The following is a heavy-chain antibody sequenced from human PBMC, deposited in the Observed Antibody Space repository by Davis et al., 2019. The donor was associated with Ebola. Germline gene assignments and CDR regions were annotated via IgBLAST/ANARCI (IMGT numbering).Heavy chain of an antibody. Sequence: GESLKISCSDSGFTFGDYALTWVRQAPGKGLEWVGFIRGKAYGGTTDYAASVKGRFTISRDESKKIAYLQMNSLKTEDTAVYYCSRDLGERGMDVWGQGTTVIVSS. CDR3: SRDLGERGMDV. J-gene: IGHJ6*02. CDR2: IRGKAYGGTT. CDR1: GFTFGDYA. D-gene: IGHD3-16*01. V-gene: IGHV3-49*04.